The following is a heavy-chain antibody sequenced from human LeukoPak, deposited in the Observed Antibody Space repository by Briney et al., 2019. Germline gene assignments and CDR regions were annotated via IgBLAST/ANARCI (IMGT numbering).Heavy chain of an antibody. D-gene: IGHD2-2*01. Sequence: GGSLRLSCAASGFTFSSYAMSWVRQAPGKGLEWVSAISGSGGSTYYADSVKGRFTISRDNSKNTLYLQMNSLRAEDTAVYYCASSRPSFIVVVPAAGGFDYWGQGTLVTVSS. CDR1: GFTFSSYA. V-gene: IGHV3-23*01. CDR3: ASSRPSFIVVVPAAGGFDY. CDR2: ISGSGGST. J-gene: IGHJ4*02.